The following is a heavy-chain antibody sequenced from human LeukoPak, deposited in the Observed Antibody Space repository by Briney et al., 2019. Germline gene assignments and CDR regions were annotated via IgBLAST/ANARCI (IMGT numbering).Heavy chain of an antibody. CDR2: INHSGST. Sequence: TSETLSLTCTVSGGSISSSSYYWGWIRQPPGKGLEWIGEINHSGSTNYNPSLKSRVTISVDTSKNQFSLKLSSMTAADTAVYYCARGSSYYYDSSGYYGHTPVPFDYWGQGTLVTVSS. CDR1: GGSISSSSYY. CDR3: ARGSSYYYDSSGYYGHTPVPFDY. V-gene: IGHV4-39*07. J-gene: IGHJ4*02. D-gene: IGHD3-22*01.